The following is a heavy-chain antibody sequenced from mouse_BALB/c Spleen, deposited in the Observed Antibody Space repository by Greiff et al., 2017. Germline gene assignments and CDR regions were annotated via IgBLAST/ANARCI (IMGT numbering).Heavy chain of an antibody. J-gene: IGHJ2*01. CDR2: IDPFNGGT. V-gene: IGHV1S135*01. Sequence: VQLKQSGPELMKPGASVKISCKASGYSFTSYYMHWVKQSHGKSLEWIGYIDPFNGGTSYNQKFKGKATLTVDKSSSIAYMHLSSLTSEDSAVYYCTRDYGSSYDYWGQGTTLTVSS. D-gene: IGHD1-1*01. CDR1: GYSFTSYY. CDR3: TRDYGSSYDY.